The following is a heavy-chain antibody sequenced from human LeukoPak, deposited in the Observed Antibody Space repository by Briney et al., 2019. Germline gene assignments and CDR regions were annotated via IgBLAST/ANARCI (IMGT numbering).Heavy chain of an antibody. CDR3: ARSSEYSSSLNY. J-gene: IGHJ4*02. CDR1: GYTFTGYY. CDR2: INPNSGGT. Sequence: GASVKVSCKASGYTFTGYYMHWVRQAPGQGLEWMGWINPNSGGTNYAQKFQGRVTMTRDTSISTAYMELSSLRSEDTAVYYCARSSEYSSSLNYWGQGTLVTVSS. V-gene: IGHV1-2*02. D-gene: IGHD6-6*01.